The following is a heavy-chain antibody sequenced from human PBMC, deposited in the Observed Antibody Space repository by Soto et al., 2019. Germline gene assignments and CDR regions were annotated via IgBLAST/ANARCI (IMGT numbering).Heavy chain of an antibody. D-gene: IGHD4-17*01. CDR3: ARDRGTVTNDLGQDYGMDV. CDR1: GFPFSAYN. Sequence: GGSLRLSCTASGFPFSAYNMNWVRQAPGKGLEWVAYITSGGSTIYYSDSVKGRFTFSRDNAKKSVYLQMISLRDEDTAVYYCARDRGTVTNDLGQDYGMDVWGQGTAVTVSS. J-gene: IGHJ6*02. CDR2: ITSGGSTI. V-gene: IGHV3-48*02.